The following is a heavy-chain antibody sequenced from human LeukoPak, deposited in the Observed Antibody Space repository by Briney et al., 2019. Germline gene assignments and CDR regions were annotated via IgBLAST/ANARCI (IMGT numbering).Heavy chain of an antibody. V-gene: IGHV4-59*01. J-gene: IGHJ6*02. D-gene: IGHD4/OR15-4a*01. Sequence: SETLSLTYTVSGGSISHYYWSWIRQPPGKGLEWIGYIYYSGTTNYNPSVKSRVTISVDTSKIQFSLKLNSVTAADTAVYYCAREDPRTKVPEGMDVWGQGTTVTVSS. CDR1: GGSISHYY. CDR2: IYYSGTT. CDR3: AREDPRTKVPEGMDV.